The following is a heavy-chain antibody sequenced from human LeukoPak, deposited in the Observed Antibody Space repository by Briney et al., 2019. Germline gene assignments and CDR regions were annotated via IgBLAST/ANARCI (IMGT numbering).Heavy chain of an antibody. V-gene: IGHV1-18*01. CDR2: ISTQSGNT. Sequence: ASVKVSCEASGYTLTSHGINWMRQAPGQGLEWMGWISTQSGNTNYAQKVQGRLTLTTDRSTNTAYMELRSLRSDDTAVYYCARDIPWFDPWGQGTLVTVS. CDR3: ARDIPWFDP. CDR1: GYTLTSHG. D-gene: IGHD2-21*01. J-gene: IGHJ5*02.